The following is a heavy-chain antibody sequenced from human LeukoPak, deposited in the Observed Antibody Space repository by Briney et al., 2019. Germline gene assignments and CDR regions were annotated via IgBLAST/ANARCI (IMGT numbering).Heavy chain of an antibody. Sequence: GGSLRLSCAASGFTVSSNYMSWVRQAPGKGLEWVSSISRTSTYIYYADSVKGRFTISRDNAKNSLYLQMNSLRAEDTAVYYCARCLVVATNDYGSGSYDYWGQGTLVTVSS. J-gene: IGHJ4*02. V-gene: IGHV3-21*01. CDR3: ARCLVVATNDYGSGSYDY. D-gene: IGHD3-10*01. CDR2: ISRTSTYI. CDR1: GFTVSSNY.